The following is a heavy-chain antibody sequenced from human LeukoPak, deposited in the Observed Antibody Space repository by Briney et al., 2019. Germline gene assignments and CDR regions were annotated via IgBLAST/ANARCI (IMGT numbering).Heavy chain of an antibody. CDR2: ISMGGSPT. J-gene: IGHJ6*02. V-gene: IGHV3-48*04. CDR1: GFTFSSYS. Sequence: GGSLRLSCVASGFTFSSYSMNWVRQAPGKGLEWLSYISMGGSPTYYADSVKGRFTISRDNAKNSVYLQMNSLRAEDTALYYCAKGYYYYGMDVWGQGTTVTVSS. CDR3: AKGYYYYGMDV.